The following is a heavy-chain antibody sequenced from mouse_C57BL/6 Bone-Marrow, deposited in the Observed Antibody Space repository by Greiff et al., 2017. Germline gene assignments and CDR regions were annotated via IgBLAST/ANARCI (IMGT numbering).Heavy chain of an antibody. J-gene: IGHJ3*01. V-gene: IGHV5-4*01. Sequence: EVKLVESGGGLVKPGGSLKLSCAASGFTFSSYAMSWVRQTPEKRLEWVATISDGGSYTYYPDNVKGRITISRDNAKNNLYLQMSHLKSEDTAMYYCARDAPPAYWGQGTLVTVSA. CDR1: GFTFSSYA. CDR3: ARDAPPAY. CDR2: ISDGGSYT.